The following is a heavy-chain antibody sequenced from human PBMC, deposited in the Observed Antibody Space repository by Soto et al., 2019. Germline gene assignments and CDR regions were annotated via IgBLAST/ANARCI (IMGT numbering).Heavy chain of an antibody. CDR3: ARDLTTVTPI. J-gene: IGHJ3*02. V-gene: IGHV3-21*01. CDR1: GFTFSSYS. Sequence: WGSLRLSCAASGFTFSSYSMNWVRQAPGKGLEWVSSISSSSSYIYYADSVKGRFTISRDNAKNSLYLQMNSLRAEDTAVYYCARDLTTVTPIWGQGTMVTVSS. D-gene: IGHD4-17*01. CDR2: ISSSSSYI.